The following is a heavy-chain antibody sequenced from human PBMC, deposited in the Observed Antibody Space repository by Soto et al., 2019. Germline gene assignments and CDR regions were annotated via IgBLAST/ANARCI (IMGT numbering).Heavy chain of an antibody. D-gene: IGHD3-3*01. CDR2: IYWDDDK. CDR3: AHRVLRTVFGLVTTTAIYFDF. CDR1: GFSLTTSGVG. Sequence: QITLKESGPTVVKPTETLTLTCTFSGFSLTTSGVGVGWVRQSPGKAPEWLALIYWDDDKRYSTSLKSRLTIPKDTSKNQVVLTMASVDPADTATYYCAHRVLRTVFGLVTTTAIYFDFWGQGTPVVVSS. J-gene: IGHJ4*02. V-gene: IGHV2-5*02.